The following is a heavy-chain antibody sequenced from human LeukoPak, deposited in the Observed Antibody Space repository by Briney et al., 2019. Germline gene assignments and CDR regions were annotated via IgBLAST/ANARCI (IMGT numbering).Heavy chain of an antibody. J-gene: IGHJ4*02. Sequence: SETLSLTCAVYGGSFSGYYWSWLREPPGKGLEWIGEINHSGSTNYNPSLKSRVTISVDTSKNQFSLKLSSVTAADTAVYYCARGSDGYNGTQYYFDYWGQGTLVTVSS. CDR1: GGSFSGYY. CDR3: ARGSDGYNGTQYYFDY. D-gene: IGHD5-24*01. V-gene: IGHV4-34*01. CDR2: INHSGST.